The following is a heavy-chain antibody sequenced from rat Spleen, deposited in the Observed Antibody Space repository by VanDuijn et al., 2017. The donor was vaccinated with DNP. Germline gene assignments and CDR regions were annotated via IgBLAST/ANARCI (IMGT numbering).Heavy chain of an antibody. J-gene: IGHJ2*01. CDR2: ISYSGST. Sequence: EVQLQESGSGLVKPSQSLSLTCSVTGYSITSNYWGWIRKFPGNKMEYIGHISYSGSTNYNPSLRSRISITRDTSKNHVFLHLNSVTTEDTATYYCARWTRYFDYWGQGVMVTVSS. CDR3: ARWTRYFDY. CDR1: GYSITSNY. D-gene: IGHD1-7*01. V-gene: IGHV3-1*01.